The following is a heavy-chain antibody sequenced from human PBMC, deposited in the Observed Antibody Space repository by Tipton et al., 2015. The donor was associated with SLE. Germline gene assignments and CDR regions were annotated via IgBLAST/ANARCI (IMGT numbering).Heavy chain of an antibody. CDR3: VRGIGGGGRRAFDI. CDR1: GGTFSTYS. V-gene: IGHV1-69*01. Sequence: QVQLVQSGAEVKKPGSSVKVSCEVSGGTFSTYSLGWVRQAPGVGLEWMGGIIPIRGPPNYAQNFQGRVTITADESTTTLYMELSSLRSEDTAIYYCVRGIGGGGRRAFDIWGQGTKVTVSS. D-gene: IGHD2-21*01. CDR2: IIPIRGPP. J-gene: IGHJ3*02.